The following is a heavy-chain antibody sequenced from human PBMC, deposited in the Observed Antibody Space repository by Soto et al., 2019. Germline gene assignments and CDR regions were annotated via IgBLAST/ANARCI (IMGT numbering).Heavy chain of an antibody. V-gene: IGHV4-4*02. D-gene: IGHD7-27*01. CDR2: INHSGST. CDR1: GGSISSSNW. J-gene: IGHJ4*02. CDR3: ARGWGRIFDY. Sequence: PSETLSLTCAVSGGSISSSNWWSWVRQPPGKGLEWIGEINHSGSTNYNPSLKSRVTISIDTSKNQFSLKLSSVTAADTAVYYCARGWGRIFDYWGQGTLVTVSS.